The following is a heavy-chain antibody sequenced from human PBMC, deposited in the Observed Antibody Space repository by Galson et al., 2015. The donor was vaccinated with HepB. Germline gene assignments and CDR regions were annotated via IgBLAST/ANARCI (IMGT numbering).Heavy chain of an antibody. D-gene: IGHD2-15*01. CDR1: GYTFTDYH. CDR2: IHPNSGAT. V-gene: IGHV1-2*06. J-gene: IGHJ4*02. CDR3: ARDEYCSGDVCHDC. Sequence: SVKVSCKASGYTFTDYHLHWVRQVPGQGLEWMGRIHPNSGATNYVQTFQGRVTMTRDTSINTVYMDLSRLTSDDTAMYYCARDEYCSGDVCHDCWGQGTLVTVSS.